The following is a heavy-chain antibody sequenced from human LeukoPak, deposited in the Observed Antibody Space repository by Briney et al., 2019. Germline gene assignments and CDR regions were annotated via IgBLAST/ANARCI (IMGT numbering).Heavy chain of an antibody. CDR1: GGTFSSYA. D-gene: IGHD5-24*01. Sequence: ASVKVSCKASGGTFSSYAISWVRQAPGQGLEWMGGIIPIFGTANYAQKFQGRVTITAEESTSTAYMELSSLRPEDTAVYYCARDQEWLQSNFDYWGQGTLVTVSS. CDR2: IIPIFGTA. CDR3: ARDQEWLQSNFDY. J-gene: IGHJ4*02. V-gene: IGHV1-69*13.